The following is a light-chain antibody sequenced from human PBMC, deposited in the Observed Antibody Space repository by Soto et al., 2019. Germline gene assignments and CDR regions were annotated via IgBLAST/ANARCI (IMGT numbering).Light chain of an antibody. Sequence: EIVLTQSPATLSLSPGERATLSCRASQSVSGYFAWYQQKPGQAPRLLIYDASNRATGIPARFSGSGSGTDFTLTISSLEPEDFAVYYCQQRGNWPLTFGQGTKVDIK. CDR3: QQRGNWPLT. V-gene: IGKV3-11*01. CDR2: DAS. CDR1: QSVSGY. J-gene: IGKJ1*01.